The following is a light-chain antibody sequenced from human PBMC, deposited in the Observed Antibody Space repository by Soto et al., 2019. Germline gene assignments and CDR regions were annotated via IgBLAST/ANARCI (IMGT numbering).Light chain of an antibody. Sequence: QSALTQPPSASGSPGQSVAISCTGTSSDVGGYNYVSWYQQHPGKAPKLMIYDVSKRPSGVPDRFSGSKSGNTASLTVSGLQAEDEADYYCSSSAGSNSYVVFGGGTKLTVL. J-gene: IGLJ2*01. V-gene: IGLV2-8*01. CDR3: SSSAGSNSYVV. CDR2: DVS. CDR1: SSDVGGYNY.